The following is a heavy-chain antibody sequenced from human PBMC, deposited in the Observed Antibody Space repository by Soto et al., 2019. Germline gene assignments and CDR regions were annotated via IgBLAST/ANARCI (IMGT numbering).Heavy chain of an antibody. V-gene: IGHV3-21*01. CDR2: ISSSSSYI. CDR1: GFTFSSYS. J-gene: IGHJ4*02. D-gene: IGHD1-1*01. CDR3: ARSRTGTPNFDY. Sequence: GGSLRLSCAASGFTFSSYSMNWVRQAPGKGLEWVSSISSSSSYIYYADSVKGRFTISKDNAKNSLYLQMNSLRAEDTAVYYCARSRTGTPNFDYWGQGTLVTVSS.